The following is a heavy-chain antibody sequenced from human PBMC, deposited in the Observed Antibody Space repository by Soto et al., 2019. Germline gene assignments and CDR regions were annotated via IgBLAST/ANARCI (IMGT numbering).Heavy chain of an antibody. CDR2: IYHSGST. CDR3: ARDGYGDAFDI. V-gene: IGHV4-30-2*01. D-gene: IGHD5-12*01. J-gene: IGHJ3*02. CDR1: GGCISSGGYS. Sequence: QLQLQESGSGLVKPSQALSLTCAVSGGCISSGGYSWSWIRQPPGKGLEWIGYIYHSGSTYYNPSLKRRVTISVDRSKNQFSLKLSSVTAAHTAVYYCARDGYGDAFDIWGQGTMVTVSS.